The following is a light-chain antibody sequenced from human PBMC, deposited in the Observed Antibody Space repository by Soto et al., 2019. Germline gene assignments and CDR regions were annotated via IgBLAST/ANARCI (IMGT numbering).Light chain of an antibody. CDR1: SSDVGGYDF. CDR3: SSHAGSNNLL. J-gene: IGLJ2*01. V-gene: IGLV2-8*01. Sequence: QSALTQPPSASGSRGQSVTISCTGTSSDVGGYDFVSWYQQHPGKAPKLLIYEVTKRPSGVPDRFSGSKSGHTASLIVSGLQAEDEADYYCSSHAGSNNLLFGGGTKLTVL. CDR2: EVT.